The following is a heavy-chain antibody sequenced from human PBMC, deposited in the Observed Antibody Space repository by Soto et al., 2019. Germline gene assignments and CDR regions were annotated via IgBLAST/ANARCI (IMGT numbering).Heavy chain of an antibody. D-gene: IGHD2-21*02. Sequence: PGGSLRRTGRACGFTFGDYIITWVRQATGKGLEWVGFIRSKACGERTEYAASVKGRFTISRDDSGGIAYLQMNGLKPEDTAVYYCIRDIGDHVRYYNYSMDV. CDR2: IRSKACGERT. J-gene: IGHJ6*01. CDR3: IRDIGDHVRYYNYSMDV. CDR1: GFTFGDYI. V-gene: IGHV3-49*04.